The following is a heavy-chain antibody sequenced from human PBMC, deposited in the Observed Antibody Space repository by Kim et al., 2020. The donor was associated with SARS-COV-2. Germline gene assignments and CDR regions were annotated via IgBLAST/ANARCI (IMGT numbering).Heavy chain of an antibody. D-gene: IGHD6-13*01. CDR1: GGTFSSYA. J-gene: IGHJ6*02. V-gene: IGHV1-69*13. CDR3: ARDGAAAGPGDYYGMDV. Sequence: SVKVSCKASGGTFSSYAISWVRQAPGQGLEWMGGIIPIFGTANYAQKFQGRVTITADESTSTAYMELSSLRSEDTAVYYCARDGAAAGPGDYYGMDVWGQGTTVTVSS. CDR2: IIPIFGTA.